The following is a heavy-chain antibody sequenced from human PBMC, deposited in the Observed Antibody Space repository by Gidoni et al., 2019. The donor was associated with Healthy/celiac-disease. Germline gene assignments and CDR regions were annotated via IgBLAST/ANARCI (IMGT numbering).Heavy chain of an antibody. D-gene: IGHD3-22*01. CDR1: GYTFTSYD. J-gene: IGHJ3*02. CDR2: MNPNSGNK. Sequence: QVQLVQSGAEVKKPGASVTVSCKASGYTFTSYDINWVRQATGQGLEWMGWMNPNSGNKGYAQKFQGRVTMTRNTSISTAYMELSSLRSEDTAVYYCARSRITMIVVVPEAFDIWGQGTMVTVSS. CDR3: ARSRITMIVVVPEAFDI. V-gene: IGHV1-8*01.